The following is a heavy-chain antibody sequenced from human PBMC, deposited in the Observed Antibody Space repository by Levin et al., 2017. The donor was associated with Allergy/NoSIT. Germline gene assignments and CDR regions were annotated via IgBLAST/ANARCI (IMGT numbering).Heavy chain of an antibody. Sequence: SETLSLTCTVSGDSISSSSYYWGWIRQPPGKGLEWIGSIYYSGSTYYNPSLKSRVTISVDTSKNQFSLKLSSVTAADTAVYYCARHHSSGTIYDAFDIWGQGTMVTVSS. D-gene: IGHD6-19*01. CDR1: GDSISSSSYY. J-gene: IGHJ3*02. V-gene: IGHV4-39*01. CDR2: IYYSGST. CDR3: ARHHSSGTIYDAFDI.